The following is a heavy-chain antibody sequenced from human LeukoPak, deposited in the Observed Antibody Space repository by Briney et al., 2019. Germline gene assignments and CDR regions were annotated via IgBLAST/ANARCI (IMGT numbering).Heavy chain of an antibody. CDR3: ARGPGALLH. D-gene: IGHD3-10*01. V-gene: IGHV3-48*01. Sequence: GGSLRLSCAASGFTFSSYSMNWVRQAPGKGLEWGSYISGSSSTIYYADSVKGRFTISRDNGKNTLYLQMNSLRAEDTAVYYCARGPGALLHWGQGILVTVSS. J-gene: IGHJ4*02. CDR2: ISGSSSTI. CDR1: GFTFSSYS.